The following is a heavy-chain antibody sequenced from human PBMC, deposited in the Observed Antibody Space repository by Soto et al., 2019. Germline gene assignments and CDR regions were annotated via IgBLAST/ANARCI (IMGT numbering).Heavy chain of an antibody. CDR2: TSYDGINT. J-gene: IGHJ3*02. Sequence: QVEVVESGGGVVQPGRSLRLSCAGSGFTFNSYGMHWVRQPPGKGLDWVAFTSYDGINTYYADSVKGRFTMSRDNFKNPLSLQMNSLRLDDTALYYCAKDRDSGSYYGRYAFDIWSQGTMVIVSS. V-gene: IGHV3-30*18. CDR1: GFTFNSYG. CDR3: AKDRDSGSYYGRYAFDI. D-gene: IGHD1-26*01.